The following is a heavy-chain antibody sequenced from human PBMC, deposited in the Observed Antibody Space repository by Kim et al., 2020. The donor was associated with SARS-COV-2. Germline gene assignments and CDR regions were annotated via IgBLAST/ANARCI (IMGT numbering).Heavy chain of an antibody. V-gene: IGHV3-30*01. J-gene: IGHJ4*02. CDR3: ARGGYGLAYYFDY. Sequence: YADSVKGRFTISRDNSKNTLYLQMNSLRAEDTAVYYCARGGYGLAYYFDYWGQGTLVTVSS. D-gene: IGHD3-10*01.